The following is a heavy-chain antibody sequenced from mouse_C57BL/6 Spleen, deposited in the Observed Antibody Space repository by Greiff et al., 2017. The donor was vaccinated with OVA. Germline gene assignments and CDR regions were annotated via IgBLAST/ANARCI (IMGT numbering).Heavy chain of an antibody. V-gene: IGHV1-69*01. D-gene: IGHD3-3*01. CDR2: IDPSDSYT. CDR3: ARGTDMDY. Sequence: VQLQQPGAELVMPGASVKLSCKASGYTFTSYWMHWVKQRPGQGLEWIGEIDPSDSYTNYNQKFKGKSTLTVDKSSSTAYMQLSSLTSEDSAVYYCARGTDMDYWGQGTSVTVSS. CDR1: GYTFTSYW. J-gene: IGHJ4*01.